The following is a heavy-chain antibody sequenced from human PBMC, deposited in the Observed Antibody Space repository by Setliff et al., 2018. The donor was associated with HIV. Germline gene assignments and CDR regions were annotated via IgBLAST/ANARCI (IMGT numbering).Heavy chain of an antibody. D-gene: IGHD3-22*01. Sequence: GGSLRLSCAASGFTFSGSPIHWVRQASGKGLEWVGRILDKANNYATAYAASVKGRFTISRDDSMNTAYLQMNGLKIDDTAVYYCTRPQYFYETGGSDYWGQGTLVTVSS. V-gene: IGHV3-73*01. CDR1: GFTFSGSP. CDR3: TRPQYFYETGGSDY. J-gene: IGHJ4*02. CDR2: ILDKANNYAT.